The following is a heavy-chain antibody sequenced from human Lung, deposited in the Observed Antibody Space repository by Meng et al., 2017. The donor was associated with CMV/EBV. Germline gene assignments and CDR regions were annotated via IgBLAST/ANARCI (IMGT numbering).Heavy chain of an antibody. CDR2: INSGGST. J-gene: IGHJ3*02. D-gene: IGHD2-2*02. CDR3: ARADCSRTSCYKSAFEI. Sequence: SXASSWFTVRSNYLSWVRPAPGKGLEWVSVINSGGSTYYADSVQGRFTISRDNSENTLYLQMNSLSAEDTAVYYCARADCSRTSCYKSAFEIWGQGTMVTVSS. V-gene: IGHV3-53*01. CDR1: WFTVRSNY.